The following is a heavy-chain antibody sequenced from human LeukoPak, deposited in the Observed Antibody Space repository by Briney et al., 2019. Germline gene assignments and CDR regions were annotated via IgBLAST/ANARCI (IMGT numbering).Heavy chain of an antibody. CDR3: ARASGSGWELPDWFDP. D-gene: IGHD1-26*01. V-gene: IGHV4-30-2*01. J-gene: IGHJ5*02. CDR1: GGSISSGGYY. CDR2: IYHSGST. Sequence: PSQTLSLTCTVSGGSISSGGYYWSWIRQPPGKGLEWIGYIYHSGSTYYNPSLKSRVTISVDRSKNQFSLKLSSVTAADTAVYYCARASGSGWELPDWFDPWGQGTLVTVSS.